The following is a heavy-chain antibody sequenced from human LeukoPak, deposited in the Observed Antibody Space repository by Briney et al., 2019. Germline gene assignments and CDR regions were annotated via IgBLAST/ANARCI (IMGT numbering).Heavy chain of an antibody. J-gene: IGHJ3*02. CDR1: EVTVTSNY. CDR2: IYPGGDI. CDR3: VRGPRYYDDSGFHYGVFDI. D-gene: IGHD3-22*01. V-gene: IGHV3-53*01. Sequence: PGGSLRLSCAASEVTVTSNYLSWVRQAPGTGLQWVSVIYPGGDIYYSDSVKGRFIISRDNSKNTLSLQMNSLTADDTAVYYCVRGPRYYDDSGFHYGVFDIWGQGTVVTVSS.